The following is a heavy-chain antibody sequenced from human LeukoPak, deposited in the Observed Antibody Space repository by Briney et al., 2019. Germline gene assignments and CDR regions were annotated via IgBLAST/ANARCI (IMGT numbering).Heavy chain of an antibody. CDR3: ARHVYGIYYYYYYMDV. V-gene: IGHV4-61*02. J-gene: IGHJ6*03. CDR1: GGSISSGNYY. CDR2: IYTSGST. Sequence: PSETLSLTCTVSGGSISSGNYYWSWIRQPAGKGLEWIGRIYTSGSTNYNPSLKSRVTISVDTSKNQFSLKLSSVTAADTAVYYCARHVYGIYYYYYYMDVWGKGTTVTVSS. D-gene: IGHD5/OR15-5a*01.